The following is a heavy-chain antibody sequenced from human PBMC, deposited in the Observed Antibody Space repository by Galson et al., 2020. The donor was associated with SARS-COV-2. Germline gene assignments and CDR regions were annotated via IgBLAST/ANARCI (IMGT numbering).Heavy chain of an antibody. CDR2: ISYSGST. V-gene: IGHV4-59*01. D-gene: IGHD4-17*01. CDR3: ARDPAPRYGDNYYYGMDV. Sequence: ETSETLSLTCSVSDVSMTSYYWSWIRQPPGKGLEWIGYISYSGSTNYNPSLRSRVTILVDLSKNQFSLKLSSVTAVDTAVYYCARDPAPRYGDNYYYGMDVWGRGTTVTVSS. J-gene: IGHJ6*02. CDR1: DVSMTSYY.